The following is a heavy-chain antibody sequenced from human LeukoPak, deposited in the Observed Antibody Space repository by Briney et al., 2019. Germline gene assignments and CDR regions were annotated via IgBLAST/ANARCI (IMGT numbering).Heavy chain of an antibody. Sequence: GGSLRLSCAASGFTVSSNEMSWVRQAPGKGLEWVSSISGGSTYYADSRKGRFTISRDNSKNTLYLQTNSLRAEDTAVYYCAKTMGAIDHDYWGQGALVTVSS. CDR1: GFTVSSNE. J-gene: IGHJ4*02. V-gene: IGHV3-38-3*01. CDR2: ISGGST. D-gene: IGHD1-26*01. CDR3: AKTMGAIDHDY.